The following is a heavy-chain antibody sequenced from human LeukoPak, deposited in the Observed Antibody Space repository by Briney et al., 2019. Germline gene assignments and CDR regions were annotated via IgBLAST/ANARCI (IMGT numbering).Heavy chain of an antibody. V-gene: IGHV3-23*01. D-gene: IGHD3-10*01. CDR3: AKDLDGSGSFIEDYYYGMDV. CDR1: GFIFSSYA. J-gene: IGHJ6*02. Sequence: GGSLRLSCAASGFIFSSYAMSWVRQAPGKGLEWVSAISGSGGSTYYADSVKGRFTISRDNSKNTLYLQMNSLRAEDTAVYYCAKDLDGSGSFIEDYYYGMDVWGQGTTVTVSS. CDR2: ISGSGGST.